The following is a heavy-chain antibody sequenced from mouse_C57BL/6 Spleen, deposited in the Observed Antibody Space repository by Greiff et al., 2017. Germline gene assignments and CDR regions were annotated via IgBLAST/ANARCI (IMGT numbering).Heavy chain of an antibody. J-gene: IGHJ1*03. Sequence: EVKLVESGEGLVKPGGSLKLSCAASGFTFSSYAMSWVRQTPEKRLAWVAYISSGGDYTYYENTVKGRFTMSRENARNTLYLQMSSLTSEDTAIYYCTRGTGSSLWYFEVWGTGTTVTVSS. CDR2: ISSGGDYT. CDR1: GFTFSSYA. D-gene: IGHD4-1*01. V-gene: IGHV5-9-1*02. CDR3: TRGTGSSLWYFEV.